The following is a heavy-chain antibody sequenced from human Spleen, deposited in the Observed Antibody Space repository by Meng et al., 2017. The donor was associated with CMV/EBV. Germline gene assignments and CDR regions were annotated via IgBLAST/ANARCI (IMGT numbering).Heavy chain of an antibody. CDR1: GFTFSSYA. D-gene: IGHD6-13*01. CDR2: ISSSSTYI. CDR3: ARLLLGSTWTHDY. Sequence: GESLKISCRTSGFTFSSYAMTWVRQAPGKGLEWVSSISSSSTYIYYADSVKGRFTISRDNSKNTAFLQMSSLRAEDTAVYYCARLLLGSTWTHDYWGQGTLVTVSS. J-gene: IGHJ4*02. V-gene: IGHV3-21*04.